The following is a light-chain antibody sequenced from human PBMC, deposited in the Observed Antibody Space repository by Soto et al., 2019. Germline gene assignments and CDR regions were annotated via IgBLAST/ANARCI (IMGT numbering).Light chain of an antibody. CDR3: QQLNSYP. CDR2: AAS. CDR1: QSISNY. J-gene: IGKJ4*01. V-gene: IGKV1-39*01. Sequence: DIQMTQSPSSLSASVEDRVTITCRASQSISNYLNCDQQKSEKAPKVLIYAASILQRGVPSRFSGSESATDFTLTISSLQPEDFATYYYQQLNSYPFGGGTKVDIK.